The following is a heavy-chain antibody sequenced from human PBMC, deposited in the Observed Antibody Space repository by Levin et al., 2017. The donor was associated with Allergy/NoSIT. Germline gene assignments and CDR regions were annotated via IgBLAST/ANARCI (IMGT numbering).Heavy chain of an antibody. J-gene: IGHJ3*02. CDR1: GGSIRSSSYY. CDR2: IYYSGST. CDR3: ARGSGSSDAFDI. V-gene: IGHV4-39*07. Sequence: SQTLSLPCTVSGGSIRSSSYYWGWIRQPPGKGLEWIGSIYYSGSTYYNPSLKSRVTISVDTSKNQFSLKLSSVTAADTAVYYCARGSGSSDAFDIWGQGTMVTVSS. D-gene: IGHD1-26*01.